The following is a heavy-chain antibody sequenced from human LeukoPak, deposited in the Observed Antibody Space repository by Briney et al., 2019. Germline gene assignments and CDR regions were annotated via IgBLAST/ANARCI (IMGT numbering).Heavy chain of an antibody. J-gene: IGHJ6*02. Sequence: SETLSLTCTVSGGSISSGGYYWSWIRQHPGKGLEWIGYIYYSGSTYYNPSLKSRVTISVDTSKNQFSLKLSSVTAADTAVYYCARDRAQKSGYYYGMDVWGQGTTVTVSS. V-gene: IGHV4-31*03. CDR2: IYYSGST. CDR3: ARDRAQKSGYYYGMDV. CDR1: GGSISSGGYY.